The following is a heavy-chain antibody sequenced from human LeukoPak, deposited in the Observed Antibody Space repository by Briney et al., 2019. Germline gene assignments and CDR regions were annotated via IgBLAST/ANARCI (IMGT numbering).Heavy chain of an antibody. CDR3: ARGGSSRLDY. CDR2: IKPDGSEE. J-gene: IGHJ4*02. Sequence: GGSLRLSCAASGFTFGTYWMSWVRQAPGKGLEWVANIKPDGSEENYVGSAKGRFTIARDNAKNSLYLQMNSLRAEDTAVYYCARGGSSRLDYWGQGTLVTVSS. V-gene: IGHV3-7*01. D-gene: IGHD2-2*01. CDR1: GFTFGTYW.